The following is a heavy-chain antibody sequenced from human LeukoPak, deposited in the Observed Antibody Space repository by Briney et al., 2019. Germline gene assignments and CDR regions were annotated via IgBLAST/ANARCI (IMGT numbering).Heavy chain of an antibody. CDR1: GFTFSSYG. CDR2: ISYDGSNK. V-gene: IGHV3-30*19. J-gene: IGHJ5*02. D-gene: IGHD6-13*01. Sequence: GGSLRLSCAASGFTFSSYGMHWVRQAPGKGLEWVAVISYDGSNKYYADSVKGRFTISRDNSKNTLYLQMNSLRAEDTAVYYCARDVIAAAGTNWFDPWGQGTLVTVSS. CDR3: ARDVIAAAGTNWFDP.